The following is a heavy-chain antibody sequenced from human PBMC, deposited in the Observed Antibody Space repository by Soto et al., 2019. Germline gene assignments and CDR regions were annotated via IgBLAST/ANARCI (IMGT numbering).Heavy chain of an antibody. D-gene: IGHD2-2*01. CDR3: AKDRLIVVVPAAIEFDY. CDR2: ISGSGGST. CDR1: GFTFSSYA. Sequence: GGSLRLSCAASGFTFSSYAMSWVRQAPGKGLEWVSAISGSGGSTYYADSVKGRFTISRDNSKNTLYLQMNSLRAEDTAVYYCAKDRLIVVVPAAIEFDYWGQGTLVTVSS. V-gene: IGHV3-23*01. J-gene: IGHJ4*02.